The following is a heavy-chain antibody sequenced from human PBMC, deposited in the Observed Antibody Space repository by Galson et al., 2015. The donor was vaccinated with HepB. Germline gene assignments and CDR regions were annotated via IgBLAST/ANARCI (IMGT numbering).Heavy chain of an antibody. V-gene: IGHV3-30*18. Sequence: SLRLSCAASGFTFSSYGMHWVRQAPGKGLEWVAVISYDGSNKYYADSVKGRFTISRDNSKNTLYLQMNSLRAEDTAVYYCAKGDDYGDFGDVDYWGQGTLVTVSS. CDR1: GFTFSSYG. D-gene: IGHD4-17*01. J-gene: IGHJ4*02. CDR2: ISYDGSNK. CDR3: AKGDDYGDFGDVDY.